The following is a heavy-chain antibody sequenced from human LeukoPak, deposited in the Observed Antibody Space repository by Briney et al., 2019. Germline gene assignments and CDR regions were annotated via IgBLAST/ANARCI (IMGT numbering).Heavy chain of an antibody. CDR3: ARAGASTTGTTTFDY. V-gene: IGHV3-20*04. D-gene: IGHD1-1*01. CDR1: GFTFDDYG. J-gene: IGHJ4*02. Sequence: GGSLRLSCAASGFTFDDYGMSWVRQAPGKGLEWVSGINWNGRSTGYVDSVKGRFTISRDNAKNSLYLQMNSLRAEDTALYYCARAGASTTGTTTFDYWGQGTLVTVSS. CDR2: INWNGRST.